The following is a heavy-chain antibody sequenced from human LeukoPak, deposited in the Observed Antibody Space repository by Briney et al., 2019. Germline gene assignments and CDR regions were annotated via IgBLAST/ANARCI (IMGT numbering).Heavy chain of an antibody. V-gene: IGHV3-74*01. J-gene: IGHJ4*02. D-gene: IGHD1-26*01. CDR2: INTDGSSI. CDR1: GFTFSGYW. Sequence: GGSLRLSCAASGFTFSGYWMHWVRQAPGKGLVWVSRINTDGSSISYADSVKGRFTISRDNAKNTLYLQMNSLRAEDTAVYYCAALGATETHFDYWGQGVLVTVSS. CDR3: AALGATETHFDY.